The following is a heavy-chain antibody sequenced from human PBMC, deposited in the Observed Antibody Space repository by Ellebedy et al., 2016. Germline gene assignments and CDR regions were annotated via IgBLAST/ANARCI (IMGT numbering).Heavy chain of an antibody. CDR1: DFSITTEYY. J-gene: IGHJ4*01. Sequence: SETLSLTCTVSDFSITTEYYWGWIRQPPGKGLQWIGSIYHSGNSYSNPSLKSRVTLSVDTSKNQFSLRLTSVTAADTAMYYCVSGVAYKAAFDSWGHGSLVSVSS. D-gene: IGHD3-3*01. CDR2: IYHSGNS. V-gene: IGHV4-38-2*02. CDR3: VSGVAYKAAFDS.